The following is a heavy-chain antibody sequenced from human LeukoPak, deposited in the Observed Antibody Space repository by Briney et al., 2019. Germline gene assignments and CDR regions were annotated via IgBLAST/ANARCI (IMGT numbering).Heavy chain of an antibody. CDR3: ARVDYTTSSPYLLPDS. J-gene: IGHJ4*02. V-gene: IGHV4-61*08. CDR1: GGSVSSTGFY. D-gene: IGHD6-6*01. CDR2: IYYSGST. Sequence: SETLSLTCTVSGGSVSSTGFYWGWIRQPPGKGLEWIGYIYYSGSTNYNPSLKSRVTISVDTSKNQLSLRLNSVTAADTAVYYCARVDYTTSSPYLLPDSWGQGTLVTVSS.